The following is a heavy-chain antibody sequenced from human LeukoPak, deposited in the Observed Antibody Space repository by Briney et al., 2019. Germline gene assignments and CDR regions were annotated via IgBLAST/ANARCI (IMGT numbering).Heavy chain of an antibody. CDR2: ISAYNGNT. D-gene: IGHD2-15*01. CDR1: GYTFTSYG. J-gene: IGHJ5*02. V-gene: IGHV1-18*01. Sequence: ASVKVSCKASGYTFTSYGISWVRQAPGQGLEWMGWISAYNGNTNYAQKLQGRVTMTTDTSTSTAYMELRSLRSDDTAVYYCARGMSVVAATRNVWFDPWGQGTLVTVSS. CDR3: ARGMSVVAATRNVWFDP.